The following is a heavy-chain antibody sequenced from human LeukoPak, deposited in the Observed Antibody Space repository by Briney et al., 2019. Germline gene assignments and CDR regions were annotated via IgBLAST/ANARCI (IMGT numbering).Heavy chain of an antibody. D-gene: IGHD5-12*01. CDR1: GYTFTDYY. J-gene: IGHJ4*02. CDR3: ARDLAIYSPYLDY. CDR2: INSKTGVT. V-gene: IGHV1-2*02. Sequence: GSVKVSCKASGYTFTDYYLHWVRQAPGHGLEWMGWINSKTGVTKYAQNFQGRVTMTRDTSINTAYMEVSRLRSDDTAVFYCARDLAIYSPYLDYWGQGTLVTV.